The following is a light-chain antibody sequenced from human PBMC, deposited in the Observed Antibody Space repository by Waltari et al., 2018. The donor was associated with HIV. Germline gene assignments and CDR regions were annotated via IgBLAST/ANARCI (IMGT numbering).Light chain of an antibody. CDR1: QGISNF. J-gene: IGKJ1*01. CDR3: QQYYNTPPWT. V-gene: IGKV1-NL1*01. CDR2: LAS. Sequence: DIQITQSPSSRSASVGDRVTITCRASQGISNFLAWYQQKPGKAPRLLLSLASKLESGVPSRFSGSGSGTDYTLTISSLQPEDFATYYCQQYYNTPPWTFGQGTKVEIK.